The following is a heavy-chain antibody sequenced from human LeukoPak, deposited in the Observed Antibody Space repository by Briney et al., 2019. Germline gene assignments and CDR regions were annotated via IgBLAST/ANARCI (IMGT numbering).Heavy chain of an antibody. Sequence: ASVKVSCKTSAYTFNRYGISWVRQAPGQGLEWMGWISCYNGDTHYAQSYQGRPTMTTDTSTSTAYMELRSLRSDDTAVYYCARDPSNTSGYHTWFDYWGQGTLVTVSS. D-gene: IGHD3-3*01. CDR1: AYTFNRYG. V-gene: IGHV1-18*01. CDR3: ARDPSNTSGYHTWFDY. CDR2: ISCYNGDT. J-gene: IGHJ4*02.